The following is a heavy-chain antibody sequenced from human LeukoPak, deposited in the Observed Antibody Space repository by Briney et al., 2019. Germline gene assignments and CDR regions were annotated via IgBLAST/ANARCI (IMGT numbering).Heavy chain of an antibody. V-gene: IGHV4-34*01. CDR3: ARGYCSTTGCNGPHYFDC. CDR1: GGSFNPYY. CDR2: INHSGTT. Sequence: SDTLSLTCVVSGGSFNPYYWSWIRQPPGKGLEWIGEINHSGTTNNLSLKSRVTMSVDTSKNQFSLKLISLPAADTAVYYCARGYCSTTGCNGPHYFDCWGQGTLVTVAS. J-gene: IGHJ4*02. D-gene: IGHD2-2*01.